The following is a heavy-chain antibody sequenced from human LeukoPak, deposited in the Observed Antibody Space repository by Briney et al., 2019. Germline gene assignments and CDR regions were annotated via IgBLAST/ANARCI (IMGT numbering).Heavy chain of an antibody. D-gene: IGHD3-22*01. Sequence: GGSLRLSCAASGFTFSSYSMNWVRQAPGKGLEGVSYISAISSSSTYYADSVKGRFTISRDNAKNSLYLQMNSLRAEDTAVYYCARDFHRRYYDSSGYNAFDIWGQGTMVTVSS. J-gene: IGHJ3*02. V-gene: IGHV3-48*04. CDR3: ARDFHRRYYDSSGYNAFDI. CDR2: ISAISSSST. CDR1: GFTFSSYS.